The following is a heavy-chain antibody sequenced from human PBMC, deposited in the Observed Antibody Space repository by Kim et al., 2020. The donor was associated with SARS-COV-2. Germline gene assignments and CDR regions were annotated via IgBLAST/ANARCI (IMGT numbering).Heavy chain of an antibody. V-gene: IGHV3-9*01. CDR3: AKVPTGRYRSHFDY. J-gene: IGHJ4*02. Sequence: GGSLRLSCAASGFTFRDYAMHWVRQAPGKGLEWVSGISWNSGSIGYVDSVKGRFTISRDNAKNSLYLQMNSLRAEDTALYYCAKVPTGRYRSHFDYWGQG. CDR1: GFTFRDYA. D-gene: IGHD3-16*02. CDR2: ISWNSGSI.